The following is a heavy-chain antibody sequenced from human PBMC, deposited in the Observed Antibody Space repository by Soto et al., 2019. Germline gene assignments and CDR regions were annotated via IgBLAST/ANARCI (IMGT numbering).Heavy chain of an antibody. Sequence: EVQLVESGGGLVQPGESLRLSCAASGFTFSSYWMHWIRQAPGKGLVWVSRVSSDGSSTVYANSVKGRLTISRDNAKNTLYLQMNSPRDEDTAMYYCARGQPNYSAFDSWGQGTLVTVSS. CDR3: ARGQPNYSAFDS. D-gene: IGHD4-4*01. V-gene: IGHV3-74*01. CDR2: VSSDGSST. CDR1: GFTFSSYW. J-gene: IGHJ4*02.